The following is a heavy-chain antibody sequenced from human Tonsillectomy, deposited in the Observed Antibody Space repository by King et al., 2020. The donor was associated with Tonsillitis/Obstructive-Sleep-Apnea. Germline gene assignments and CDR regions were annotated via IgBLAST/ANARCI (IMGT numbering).Heavy chain of an antibody. CDR2: IYHSGRN. D-gene: IGHD1/OR15-1a*01. J-gene: IGHJ2*01. CDR1: GGSISTSNW. V-gene: IGHV4-4*02. CDR3: ARGTGLYWYFDL. Sequence: LQLQESGPGLVKPSGTLALTCAVFGGSISTSNWWGWVRQPPGKGREGGGGIYHSGRNKYNPSLQSRFTISVDKSTKQFSLKLNSVTAADTAVYYCARGTGLYWYFDLWGRGTLVTVSS.